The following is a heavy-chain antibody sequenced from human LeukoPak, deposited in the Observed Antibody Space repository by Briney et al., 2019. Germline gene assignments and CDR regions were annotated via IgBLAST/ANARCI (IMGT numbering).Heavy chain of an antibody. V-gene: IGHV1-69*04. D-gene: IGHD3-10*01. CDR3: ASRESYTDGITWLGTVWDY. CDR2: IIPILGIA. Sequence: GASVKVSCKASGGTFSSYDISWVRQAPGQGLEWMGRIIPILGIANYAQKFQGRVTITADKSTSTAYMELSSLRSEDTAVYYCASRESYTDGITWLGTVWDYWGQGTLVTVSS. CDR1: GGTFSSYD. J-gene: IGHJ4*02.